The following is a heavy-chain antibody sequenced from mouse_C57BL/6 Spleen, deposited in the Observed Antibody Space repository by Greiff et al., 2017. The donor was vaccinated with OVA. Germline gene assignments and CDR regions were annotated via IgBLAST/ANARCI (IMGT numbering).Heavy chain of an antibody. D-gene: IGHD2-1*01. CDR2: INPSSGYT. CDR3: ARSGGNSDSYAMDY. CDR1: GYTFTSYT. Sequence: QVQLQQSGAELARPGASVKMSCKASGYTFTSYTMHWVKQRPGQGLEWIGYINPSSGYTKYNQKFKDKATLTADKSSSTAYMQLSSLTSEDSAVYYCARSGGNSDSYAMDYWGQGTSVTVSS. V-gene: IGHV1-4*01. J-gene: IGHJ4*01.